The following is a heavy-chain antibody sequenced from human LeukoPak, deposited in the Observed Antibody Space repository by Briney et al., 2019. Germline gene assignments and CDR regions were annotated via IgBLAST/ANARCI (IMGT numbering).Heavy chain of an antibody. V-gene: IGHV3-64D*09. J-gene: IGHJ4*02. D-gene: IGHD4/OR15-4a*01. Sequence: GGSLRLSCSASGFTFSGYSMHWVRQAPGKGLEFVSAINNNGHNTYYADSVKGRFTISRDNSKNTLCLQMSSLRPEDTAVYYCVTVANVYDYWGQGTLVTVSS. CDR1: GFTFSGYS. CDR2: INNNGHNT. CDR3: VTVANVYDY.